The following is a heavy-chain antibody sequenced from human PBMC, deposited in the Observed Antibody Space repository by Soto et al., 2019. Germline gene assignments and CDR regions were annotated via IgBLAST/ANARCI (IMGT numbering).Heavy chain of an antibody. CDR2: IYGGGST. CDR1: GFPVSSNY. Sequence: PGGSLRLSCADSGFPVSSNYMTWVRQAPGKGPEWVSIIYGGGSTFYADSVKGRFTISRDNSKNTLYLQMNSLRAEDTAVYYCAGQYRGSLDYWGQGTLVTVSS. CDR3: AGQYRGSLDY. J-gene: IGHJ4*02. D-gene: IGHD1-26*01. V-gene: IGHV3-53*01.